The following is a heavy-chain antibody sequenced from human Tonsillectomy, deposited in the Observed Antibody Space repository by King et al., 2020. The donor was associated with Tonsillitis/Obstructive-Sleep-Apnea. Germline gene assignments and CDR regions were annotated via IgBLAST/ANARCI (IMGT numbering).Heavy chain of an antibody. CDR2: IYYGGST. V-gene: IGHV4-39*01. J-gene: IGHJ6*03. CDR1: GGSIRSTNYS. Sequence: QLQESGPGLVKPSETLSLTCTVSGGSIRSTNYSWGWIRRPPGKGLEWIGTIYYGGSTYYNPSLKSRVTISVDTSKNQLSLKLSSVTAADTAVYYCASVRHHDISSGYYTWYYMYVWGKVTTVTVSS. CDR3: ASVRHHDISSGYYTWYYMYV. D-gene: IGHD3-3*01.